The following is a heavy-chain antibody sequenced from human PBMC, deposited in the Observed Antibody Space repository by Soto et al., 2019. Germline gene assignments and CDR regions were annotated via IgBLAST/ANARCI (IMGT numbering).Heavy chain of an antibody. CDR2: MNPNTGNI. D-gene: IGHD2-21*01. Sequence: QVQLVQSGAEVKRPGASVKISCRASGYTFVDYALHWVRQAPGQGLEWVGWMNPNTGNIKYSHNFEDRVSITRDRATSTAYMELRGLRSEDTAVYFCTRAAIVAENWFDPWGQGTLVIVSS. CDR1: GYTFVDYA. J-gene: IGHJ5*02. CDR3: TRAAIVAENWFDP. V-gene: IGHV1-3*01.